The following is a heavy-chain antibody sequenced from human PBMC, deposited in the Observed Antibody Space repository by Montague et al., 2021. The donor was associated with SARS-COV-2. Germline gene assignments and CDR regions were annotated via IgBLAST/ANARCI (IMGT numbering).Heavy chain of an antibody. J-gene: IGHJ4*02. Sequence: SLRLSGAASGFTFSNYWMNWARQAPGKGLEWVASIKPDGSGQNYLDSVKGRFTISRDNAKKSLYLQMNSLRVDDTAVYYCARSLFSSGSFWGQGTLVTVSS. V-gene: IGHV3-7*01. CDR2: IKPDGSGQ. CDR3: ARSLFSSGSF. CDR1: GFTFSNYW. D-gene: IGHD3-10*01.